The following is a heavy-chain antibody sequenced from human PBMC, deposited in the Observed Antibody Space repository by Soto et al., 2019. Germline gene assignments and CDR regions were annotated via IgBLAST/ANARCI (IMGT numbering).Heavy chain of an antibody. CDR3: ARSLFIAATDTEPFDS. J-gene: IGHJ4*02. CDR1: GFTFSSYA. Sequence: VQLLESGGGLVQPGGSLTLSCAASGFTFSSYAMSWVRQAPGKGLEWVSAISGGGNDRFYADSVKGRFTISRDNSRNTLYLHMHSLTAEGTAVHYCARSLFIAATDTEPFDSWGQGTLVTVSS. V-gene: IGHV3-23*01. CDR2: ISGGGNDR. D-gene: IGHD6-13*01.